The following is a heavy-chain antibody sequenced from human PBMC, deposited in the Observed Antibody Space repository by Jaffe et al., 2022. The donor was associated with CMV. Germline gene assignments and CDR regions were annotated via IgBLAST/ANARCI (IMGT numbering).Heavy chain of an antibody. J-gene: IGHJ6*02. D-gene: IGHD3-9*01. V-gene: IGHV3-30*18. CDR3: AKELHVLRSSDGSSQDYYGLDV. CDR1: GFTFSSYD. CDR2: ISYDGNNK. Sequence: VQLVESGGGVVQPGRSLRLSCAASGFTFSSYDIHWVRQAPGKGLEWVAGISYDGNNKYYADSVKGRFTISRDNSRNTLSLQMNSLRADDTAVYYCAKELHVLRSSDGSSQDYYGLDVWGQGTTVTVSS.